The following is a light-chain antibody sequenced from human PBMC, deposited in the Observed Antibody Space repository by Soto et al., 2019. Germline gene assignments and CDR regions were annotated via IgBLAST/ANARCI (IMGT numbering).Light chain of an antibody. V-gene: IGKV1-5*01. CDR3: QQYDTYSMYT. Sequence: DIHRTQSPSTLSASVGDRVTITCRASQSIGTWLAWYQQKPGKAPKLLIYDASTLESGVPSRFSGSGSGTEFTLIISSLQPDDFATYYCQQYDTYSMYTFGQGTKVDIK. J-gene: IGKJ2*01. CDR1: QSIGTW. CDR2: DAS.